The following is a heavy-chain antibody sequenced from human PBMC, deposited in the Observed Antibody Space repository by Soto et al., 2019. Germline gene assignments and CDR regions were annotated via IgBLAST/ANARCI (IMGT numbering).Heavy chain of an antibody. CDR1: GGSISSGGYY. CDR2: IYYSGST. Sequence: KPSETLSLTCTVSGGSISSGGYYWGWIRQPPGKGLEWIGSIYYSGSTYYNPSLKSRVTISVDTSKNQFSLKLSSVTAADTAVYYCARHYIAAAVVTLWGQGTLVTVSS. V-gene: IGHV4-39*01. D-gene: IGHD6-13*01. CDR3: ARHYIAAAVVTL. J-gene: IGHJ4*02.